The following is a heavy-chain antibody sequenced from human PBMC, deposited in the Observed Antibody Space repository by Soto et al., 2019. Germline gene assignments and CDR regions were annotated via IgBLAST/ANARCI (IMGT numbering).Heavy chain of an antibody. CDR3: TIVRVADSALDH. Sequence: GGSLRLSCVGSGFIFSNNVMHWVRQTPGKGLEWVAFMSYDGSDTFYADSVKGRFTISRDNSKNTLFLHMSNLRAEDTAMYYCTIVRVADSALDHWGQGTLVTVSS. CDR2: MSYDGSDT. J-gene: IGHJ4*02. CDR1: GFIFSNNV. D-gene: IGHD3-10*02. V-gene: IGHV3-30*02.